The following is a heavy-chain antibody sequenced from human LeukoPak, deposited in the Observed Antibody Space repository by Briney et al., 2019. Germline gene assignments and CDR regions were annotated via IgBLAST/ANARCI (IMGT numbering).Heavy chain of an antibody. V-gene: IGHV4-39*01. J-gene: IGHJ4*02. CDR1: GGSISSSSYY. D-gene: IGHD1-14*01. Sequence: SETLSLTCTVSGGSISSSSYYWGWIRQPPGKGLEWIGSIYYSGSTYYNPSLKSRVTISVDTSKNQFSLKLSSVTAADTAVYYCARGKIRNPGDYWGQGTLVTVSS. CDR3: ARGKIRNPGDY. CDR2: IYYSGST.